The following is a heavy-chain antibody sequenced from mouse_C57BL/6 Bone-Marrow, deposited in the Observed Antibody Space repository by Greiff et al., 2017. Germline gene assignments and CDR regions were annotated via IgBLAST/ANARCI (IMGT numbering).Heavy chain of an antibody. V-gene: IGHV1-22*01. CDR2: INPNNGGT. Sequence: EVQLQESGPELVKPGASVKMSCKASGYTFTDYNMHWVKQSHGKSLEWIGYINPNNGGTSYNQKFKGKAILTADKSSSTAYMELRSLTSEDSAVYYCTPVYYDYDDYWGQGTTLTVSS. D-gene: IGHD2-4*01. CDR3: TPVYYDYDDY. J-gene: IGHJ2*01. CDR1: GYTFTDYN.